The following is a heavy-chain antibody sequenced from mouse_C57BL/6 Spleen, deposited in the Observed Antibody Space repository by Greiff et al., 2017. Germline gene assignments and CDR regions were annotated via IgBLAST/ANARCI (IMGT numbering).Heavy chain of an antibody. Sequence: QVQLKESDAELVKPGASVKISCTVSGFTFTDHTIHWMKQRPEQGLEWIGYIYPRDGSTKYNEKFKGKATLTADTSSSTAYMQLNSLPSEDSAVYFCAKAYYSNYGLFAYWGQGTLVTVSA. CDR1: GFTFTDHT. CDR2: IYPRDGST. J-gene: IGHJ3*01. D-gene: IGHD2-5*01. CDR3: AKAYYSNYGLFAY. V-gene: IGHV1-78*01.